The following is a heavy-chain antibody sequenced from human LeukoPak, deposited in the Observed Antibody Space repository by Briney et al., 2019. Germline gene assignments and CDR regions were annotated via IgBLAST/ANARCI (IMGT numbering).Heavy chain of an antibody. Sequence: GGSLRLSCAASGFTFSDYYMSWIRQAPGKGLEWVSYISSSSSYTNYADSVKGRFTISRDNAKNSLYLQMNSLRAEDTAVYYCAGRGSSPYYWGQGTLVTVSS. CDR3: AGRGSSPYY. CDR2: ISSSSSYT. J-gene: IGHJ4*02. D-gene: IGHD6-6*01. CDR1: GFTFSDYY. V-gene: IGHV3-11*06.